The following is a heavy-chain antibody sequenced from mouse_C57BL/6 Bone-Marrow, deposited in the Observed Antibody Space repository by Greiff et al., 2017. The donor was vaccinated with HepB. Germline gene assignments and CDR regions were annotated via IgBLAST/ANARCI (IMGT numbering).Heavy chain of an antibody. D-gene: IGHD1-1*01. CDR2: SYHGDGDT. J-gene: IGHJ1*03. Sequence: QVQLQQPGAELVMPGASVKISCKASGYAFSSSWMNWVKQRPGKGLEWIGRSYHGDGDTNYNGKFKGKATLTADKSSSTAYMQLSSLTSEDSAVYCCAREIYYYGSSYDWYFDVWGTGTTVTVSS. CDR1: GYAFSSSW. V-gene: IGHV1-82*01. CDR3: AREIYYYGSSYDWYFDV.